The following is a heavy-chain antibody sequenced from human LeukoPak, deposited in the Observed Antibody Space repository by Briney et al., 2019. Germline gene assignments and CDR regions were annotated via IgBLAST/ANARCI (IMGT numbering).Heavy chain of an antibody. D-gene: IGHD3-22*01. CDR3: ARVRRYYYDSSGYHNWFDP. J-gene: IGHJ5*02. V-gene: IGHV4-34*01. CDR1: GGSFSGYY. Sequence: SETLSLTCAVYGGSFSGYYWSWIRQPPGKGLEWIGEINHSGSTNYNPSLKSRVTISVDTSKSQFSLKLSSVTAADTAVYYCARVRRYYYDSSGYHNWFDPWGQGTLVTVSS. CDR2: INHSGST.